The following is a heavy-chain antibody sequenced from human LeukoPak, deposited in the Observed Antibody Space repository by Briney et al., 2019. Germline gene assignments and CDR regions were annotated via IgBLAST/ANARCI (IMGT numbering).Heavy chain of an antibody. CDR2: IYYSGST. V-gene: IGHV4-39*01. D-gene: IGHD5-12*01. CDR1: GGSISSYY. CDR3: ARLRRGYDYGDYFDY. J-gene: IGHJ4*02. Sequence: PSETLSLTCTVSGGSISSYYWGWIRQPPGKGLEWIGSIYYSGSTYYNPSLKSRVTISVDTSKNQFSLKLSSVTAADTAVYYCARLRRGYDYGDYFDYWGQGTLVTDSS.